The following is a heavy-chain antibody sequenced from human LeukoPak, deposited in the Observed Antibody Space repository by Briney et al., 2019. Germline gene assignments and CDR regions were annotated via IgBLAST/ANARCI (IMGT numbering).Heavy chain of an antibody. D-gene: IGHD3-10*01. CDR3: ARVPGAYYYGSGSWRGAFDI. CDR2: INHSGST. Sequence: PSETLSLTCAVYGGSFSGYYWSWIRQPPGKGLEWIGEINHSGSTNYNPSLKSRVTISVDTSKNQFSLKLSSVTAADTAVYYCARVPGAYYYGSGSWRGAFDIWGQGTMVTVSS. J-gene: IGHJ3*02. V-gene: IGHV4-34*01. CDR1: GGSFSGYY.